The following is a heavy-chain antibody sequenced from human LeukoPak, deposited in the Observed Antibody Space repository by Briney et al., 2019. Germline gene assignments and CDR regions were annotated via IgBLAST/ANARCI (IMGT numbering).Heavy chain of an antibody. CDR2: INPSGGST. J-gene: IGHJ4*02. D-gene: IGHD5-18*01. V-gene: IGHV1-46*01. CDR1: GYTFTSYG. Sequence: ASVKVSCKASGYTFTSYGISWVRQAPGQGLEWMGIINPSGGSTSYAQKFQGRVTMTRDTSTSTVYMELSSLRSEDTAVYYCAREDTAMPKRRAFDYWGQGTLVTVSS. CDR3: AREDTAMPKRRAFDY.